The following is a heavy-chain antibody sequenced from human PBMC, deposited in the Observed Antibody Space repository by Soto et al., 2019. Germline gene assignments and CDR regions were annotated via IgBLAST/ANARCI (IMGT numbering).Heavy chain of an antibody. CDR3: GSPLDRYGDYANFDH. Sequence: QLQLQESGPGLVKPSETLSLTCTVSGGSISSSSYYWGWIRQPPGKGLEWIGRIYYSGSTYYNPSLKRRVTKSVDTSKNQFSLRLSYVTAADTAVYYCGSPLDRYGDYANFDHWGQGTLVTVSS. CDR1: GGSISSSSYY. D-gene: IGHD4-17*01. V-gene: IGHV4-39*01. J-gene: IGHJ4*02. CDR2: IYYSGST.